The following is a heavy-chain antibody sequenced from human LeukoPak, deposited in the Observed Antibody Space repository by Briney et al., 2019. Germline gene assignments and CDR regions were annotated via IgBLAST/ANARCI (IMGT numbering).Heavy chain of an antibody. CDR3: ARAIKTFYDFWSGNYND. J-gene: IGHJ4*02. CDR2: TIPIFGTA. Sequence: SAKDSSKPSGGTFISYAISWVRHTPGQGVEWMAGTIPIFGTANNAQKFQGRVTITTDEATSTAYMELSSLRSEDTAVYYCARAIKTFYDFWSGNYNDWGQGTLVTVSS. V-gene: IGHV1-69*05. CDR1: GGTFISYA. D-gene: IGHD3-3*01.